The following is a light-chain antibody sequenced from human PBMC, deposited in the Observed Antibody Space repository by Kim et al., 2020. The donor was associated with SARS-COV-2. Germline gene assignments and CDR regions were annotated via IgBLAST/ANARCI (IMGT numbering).Light chain of an antibody. CDR1: QTLQHRNGNTY. CDR2: FIS. V-gene: IGKV2-28*01. Sequence: PAPISCRSSQTLQHRNGNTYLDWYLQKPGLPPQLLIYFISNRASGVPDRFSGSGSGTDFTLKISRVEAEDVGVYYCMQALQTPITFGQGTRLEIK. J-gene: IGKJ5*01. CDR3: MQALQTPIT.